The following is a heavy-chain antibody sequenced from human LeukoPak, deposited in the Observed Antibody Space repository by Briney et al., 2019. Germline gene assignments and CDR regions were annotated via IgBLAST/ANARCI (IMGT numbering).Heavy chain of an antibody. J-gene: IGHJ6*02. Sequence: SVKVSCKASGGTFSSYAISWVRQAPGQGLEWMGRIIPILGIANYAQKFQGRVTITADKSTSTAYMELSSLRSEDTTVYYCARGRSVPYYYGMDVWGQGTTVTVSS. CDR1: GGTFSSYA. V-gene: IGHV1-69*04. CDR2: IIPILGIA. CDR3: ARGRSVPYYYGMDV.